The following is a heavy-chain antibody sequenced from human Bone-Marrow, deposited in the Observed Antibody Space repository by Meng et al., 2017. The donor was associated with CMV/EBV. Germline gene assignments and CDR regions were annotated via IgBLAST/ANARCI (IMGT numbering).Heavy chain of an antibody. D-gene: IGHD1-26*01. CDR2: ISAYNGNT. Sequence: ASVKVFCEASGYTFNSYGTSWVRQAPGQGLEWMGWISAYNGNTNYAQKLQGRVTMTTDTSTSTAYMELRSLRSDDTAVYYCARDLNFSGSYGSFDYWGQGTLVTVSS. J-gene: IGHJ4*02. CDR3: ARDLNFSGSYGSFDY. CDR1: GYTFNSYG. V-gene: IGHV1-18*01.